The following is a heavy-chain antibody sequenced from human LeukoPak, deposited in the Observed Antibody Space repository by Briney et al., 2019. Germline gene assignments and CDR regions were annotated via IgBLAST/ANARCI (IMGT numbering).Heavy chain of an antibody. CDR2: IYTSGST. CDR1: GGSISSYY. CDR3: ASSGYCSGGSCYYLHQFDY. Sequence: SETLSLTCTVSGGSISSYYWSWIRQPAGKGLEWIGRIYTSGSTNYNPSLKSRVTISVDTSKNQFSLKLSSVTAAGTAVYYCASSGYCSGGSCYYLHQFDYWGQGTLVTVSS. D-gene: IGHD2-15*01. J-gene: IGHJ4*02. V-gene: IGHV4-4*07.